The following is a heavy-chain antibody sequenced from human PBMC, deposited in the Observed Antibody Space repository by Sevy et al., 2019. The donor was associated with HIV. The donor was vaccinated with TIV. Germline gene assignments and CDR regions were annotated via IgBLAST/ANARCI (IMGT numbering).Heavy chain of an antibody. J-gene: IGHJ4*02. CDR2: ISYDGRNK. V-gene: IGHV3-30*18. CDR1: GFTFSSYG. D-gene: IGHD3-9*01. CDR3: AKAPFVLRYFDWLDGDEKAIDY. Sequence: GGSLRLSCAASGFTFSSYGMHWVRQAPGKGLEWVAVISYDGRNKYYADSVKGRFTISRDNSKNTLYLQMNSLRAEDTAVYYCAKAPFVLRYFDWLDGDEKAIDYWGQRTLVTVSS.